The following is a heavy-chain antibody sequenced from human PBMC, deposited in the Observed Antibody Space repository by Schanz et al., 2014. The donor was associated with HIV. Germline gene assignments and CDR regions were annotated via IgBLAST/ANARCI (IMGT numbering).Heavy chain of an antibody. D-gene: IGHD5-18*01. J-gene: IGHJ6*02. CDR3: RGYRFYYGVDF. CDR2: SRVKSDSYAT. V-gene: IGHV3-72*01. Sequence: VQLVESGGGVVQPGRSLRLSCAASGSTFSSYWMHWVRQAPGKGLEWVARSRVKSDSYATEYAASVTGRFTISRDDSKNSVYVQMNSLNIEDTAVYYCRGYRFYYGVDFWGQGTTVTVS. CDR1: GSTFSSYW.